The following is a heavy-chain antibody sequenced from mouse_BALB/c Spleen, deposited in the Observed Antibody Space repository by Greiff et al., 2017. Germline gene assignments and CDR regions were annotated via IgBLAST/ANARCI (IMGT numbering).Heavy chain of an antibody. CDR1: GFSLTSYG. CDR3: ARNYRYDGAWFAY. J-gene: IGHJ3*01. D-gene: IGHD2-14*01. V-gene: IGHV2-2*02. CDR2: IWSGGST. Sequence: QVQLKQSGPGLVQPSQSLSITCTVSGFSLTSYGVHWVRQSPGKGLEWLGVIWSGGSTDYNAAFISRLSISKDNSKGQVFFKMNSLQATDTAIYYCARNYRYDGAWFAYWGQGTLVTVSA.